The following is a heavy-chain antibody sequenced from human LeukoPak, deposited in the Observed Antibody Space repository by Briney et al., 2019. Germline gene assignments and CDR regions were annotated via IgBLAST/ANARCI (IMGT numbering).Heavy chain of an antibody. Sequence: EASVKVSCKASGYTFTSYGISWVRQAPGQGLEWMGWISAYNGNTNYAQKLQGRVTMTTDTSTSTAYMELRSLRSDDTAVYYCARVDGRAPGGAVAYDYWGQGTLVTVSS. D-gene: IGHD6-19*01. J-gene: IGHJ4*02. CDR1: GYTFTSYG. V-gene: IGHV1-18*01. CDR2: ISAYNGNT. CDR3: ARVDGRAPGGAVAYDY.